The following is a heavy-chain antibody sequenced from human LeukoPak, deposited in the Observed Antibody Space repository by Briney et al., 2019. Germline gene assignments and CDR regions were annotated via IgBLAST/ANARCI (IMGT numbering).Heavy chain of an antibody. CDR3: AREERDGYNYYWYFDL. CDR2: IKQDGSEK. D-gene: IGHD5-24*01. CDR1: GFTFSRYW. V-gene: IGHV3-7*01. Sequence: GGSLRLSCAASGFTFSRYWVSWVRQVPGKGLEWVANIKQDGSEKYYVDSVKGRFTISRDNAKNSLYLQMNSLRAEDTAVYYCAREERDGYNYYWYFDLWGRGTLVTVSS. J-gene: IGHJ2*01.